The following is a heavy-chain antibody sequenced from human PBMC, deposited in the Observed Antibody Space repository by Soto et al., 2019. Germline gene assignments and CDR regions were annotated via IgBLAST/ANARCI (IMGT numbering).Heavy chain of an antibody. Sequence: PSQTLSLTCVISGDSVSSNSAAWNWIRQSPSRGLEWLGRTYYRSKWYNDYAVSVKSRITINPDTSKNQFSLQLNSVTPEDTAVYYCARDTTVTDPYYYYYGMDLWGQGTSVTVSS. V-gene: IGHV6-1*01. CDR1: GDSVSSNSAA. D-gene: IGHD4-17*01. CDR3: ARDTTVTDPYYYYYGMDL. CDR2: TYYRSKWYN. J-gene: IGHJ6*02.